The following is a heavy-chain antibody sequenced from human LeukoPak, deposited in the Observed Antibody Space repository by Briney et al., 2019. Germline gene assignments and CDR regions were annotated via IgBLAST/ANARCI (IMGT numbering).Heavy chain of an antibody. V-gene: IGHV3-48*01. J-gene: IGHJ4*02. CDR1: GFTFSSHS. Sequence: GGSLRLSCVASGFTFSSHSMNWVRQAPGKGLEWLSYIDSSSSTIDYEDSVKGRFTISRDNAKNSLYLQMDSLRAEDTAVYCCARGPASGAWLIDYWGQGTLVTVSS. CDR2: IDSSSSTI. D-gene: IGHD6-19*01. CDR3: ARGPASGAWLIDY.